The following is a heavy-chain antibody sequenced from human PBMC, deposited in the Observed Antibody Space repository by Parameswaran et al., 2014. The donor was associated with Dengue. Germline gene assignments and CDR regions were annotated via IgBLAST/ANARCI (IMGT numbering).Heavy chain of an antibody. J-gene: IGHJ6*02. Sequence: VRQAPGKGLVWVSRINNDGSSTKYADSVKGRFTISRDNAKNTLYLHMNSLRAEDTAVYYCARHCSSSSCPTLDYYYYGMDVWGQGTTVTVSS. V-gene: IGHV3-74*01. CDR3: ARHCSSSSCPTLDYYYYGMDV. D-gene: IGHD2-2*01. CDR2: INNDGSST.